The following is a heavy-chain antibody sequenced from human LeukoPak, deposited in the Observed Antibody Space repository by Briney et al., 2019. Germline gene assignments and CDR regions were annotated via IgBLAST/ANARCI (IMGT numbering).Heavy chain of an antibody. V-gene: IGHV4-4*02. CDR1: GDSINSLDL. CDR2: MYLSGTT. CDR3: GGAATGTVGWFDP. D-gene: IGHD6-13*01. J-gene: IGHJ5*02. Sequence: SETLSLTCTVSGDSINSLDLWSWVRQPPGKGLEWIGEMYLSGTTHSNPSVKSRVTISVDTSKNQFSLMLTSVTASDTAVYFCGGAATGTVGWFDPWGQGTLVTVSS.